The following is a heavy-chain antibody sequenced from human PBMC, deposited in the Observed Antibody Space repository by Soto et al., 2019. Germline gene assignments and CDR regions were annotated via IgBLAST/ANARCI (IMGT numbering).Heavy chain of an antibody. D-gene: IGHD5-12*01. Sequence: EVQLLESGGGLVQPGGSLRPSCAASGFTFTIYTMGWVRQPPGKGLEWVSGIGARGSDTYFPDSVKGRFTISRDNAMDMVYLQMNSLRAEDTAVYFCAKGGTYHIGDFDSWGQGTLVTVSS. V-gene: IGHV3-23*01. CDR2: IGARGSDT. J-gene: IGHJ4*02. CDR1: GFTFTIYT. CDR3: AKGGTYHIGDFDS.